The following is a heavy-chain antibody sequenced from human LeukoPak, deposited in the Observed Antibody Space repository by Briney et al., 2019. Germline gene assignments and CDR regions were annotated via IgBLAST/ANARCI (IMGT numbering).Heavy chain of an antibody. CDR1: GGSFSGYY. D-gene: IGHD3-10*01. J-gene: IGHJ4*02. V-gene: IGHV4-34*01. CDR2: INHSGST. Sequence: SETLSLTCAVYGGSFSGYYWSWIRQPPGKGLEWIGEINHSGSTNYNPSLKSRVTISVDTSKNQFSLKLGSVTAADTAVYYCARGRITMVRGAMTYYFDYWGQGTLVTVSS. CDR3: ARGRITMVRGAMTYYFDY.